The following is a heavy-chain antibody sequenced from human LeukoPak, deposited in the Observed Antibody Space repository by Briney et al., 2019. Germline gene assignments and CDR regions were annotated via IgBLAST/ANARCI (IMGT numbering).Heavy chain of an antibody. CDR2: IWYDGSNK. J-gene: IGHJ6*03. Sequence: PGRSLRLSCAASGFTFSSYGMHWVRQAPGKGLEWVAGIWYDGSNKYYADSVKGRFTISRDNSKNTLYLQMNSLRAEDTAVYYCAKNPFSGHYYYCMDVWGKGTTVTVSS. CDR1: GFTFSSYG. CDR3: AKNPFSGHYYYCMDV. D-gene: IGHD3-10*01. V-gene: IGHV3-33*06.